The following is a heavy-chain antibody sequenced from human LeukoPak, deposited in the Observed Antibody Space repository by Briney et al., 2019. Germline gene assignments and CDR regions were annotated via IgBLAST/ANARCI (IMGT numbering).Heavy chain of an antibody. CDR1: GYTFTDYG. CDR2: ISAYNGNT. V-gene: IGHV1-18*01. Sequence: ASVKVSCKASGYTFTDYGISWVRQAPGQGLEWMGWISAYNGNTNYAQRVQGRVSMTTDPSTSTAFMELRSLKSDDTALYYCARDEPYSSGWYYFDYWGQGTLVTVSS. D-gene: IGHD6-19*01. J-gene: IGHJ4*02. CDR3: ARDEPYSSGWYYFDY.